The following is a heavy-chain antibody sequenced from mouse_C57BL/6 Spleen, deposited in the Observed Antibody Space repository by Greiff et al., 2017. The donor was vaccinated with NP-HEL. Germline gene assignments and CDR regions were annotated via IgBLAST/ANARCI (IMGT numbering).Heavy chain of an antibody. CDR2: ISYDGSN. D-gene: IGHD2-3*01. CDR3: AMIIYDGYYGYFDY. Sequence: EVQLQESGPGLVKPSQSLSLTCSVTGYSITSGYYWNWIRQFPGNKLEWMGYISYDGSNNYNPSLKNRISITRDTSKNQFFLKLNSVTTEDTATYYCAMIIYDGYYGYFDYWGQGTTLTVSS. J-gene: IGHJ2*01. V-gene: IGHV3-6*01. CDR1: GYSITSGYY.